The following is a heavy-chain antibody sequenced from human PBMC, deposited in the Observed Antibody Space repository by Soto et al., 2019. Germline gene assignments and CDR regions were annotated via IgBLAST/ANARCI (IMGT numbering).Heavy chain of an antibody. V-gene: IGHV1-69*01. J-gene: IGHJ6*02. Sequence: QVQLVQSGAEVKKPGSSVKVSCKASGGTFSSYAIGWVRQAPGQGLEWMGGIIPIFGTANYAQKFQGRVTITADESTSTAYMELSSLRSEDTAVYYCARGRGELYYYYYGMDVWGQGTTVTVSS. D-gene: IGHD1-26*01. CDR2: IIPIFGTA. CDR1: GGTFSSYA. CDR3: ARGRGELYYYYYGMDV.